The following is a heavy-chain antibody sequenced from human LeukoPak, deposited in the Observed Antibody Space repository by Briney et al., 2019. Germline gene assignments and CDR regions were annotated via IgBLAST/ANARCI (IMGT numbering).Heavy chain of an antibody. CDR1: GFTVSSNY. D-gene: IGHD2-2*02. CDR2: IYSGGST. CDR3: ARIVVVPAAIGEYYFDY. Sequence: GGSLRLSCAASGFTVSSNYMSWLRQAPGKGLEWVSVIYSGGSTYSADSVKGRFTISRDNSKNTLYLQMNSLRAEDTAVYYCARIVVVPAAIGEYYFDYWGQGTLVTVSS. V-gene: IGHV3-66*01. J-gene: IGHJ4*02.